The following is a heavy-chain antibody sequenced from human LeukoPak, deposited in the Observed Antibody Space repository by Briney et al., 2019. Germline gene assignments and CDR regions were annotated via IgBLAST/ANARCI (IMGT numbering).Heavy chain of an antibody. Sequence: SETLSLTCAVYGGSSSGYYWSWIRQPPGKGLEWIGEINHSGSTNYNPSLKSRVTTSVDTSKNQFSLKLSSVTAADTAVYYCARIAAVTTGNYYYYYMDVWGKGTTVTVSS. CDR1: GGSSSGYY. CDR2: INHSGST. V-gene: IGHV4-34*01. D-gene: IGHD4-17*01. CDR3: ARIAAVTTGNYYYYYMDV. J-gene: IGHJ6*03.